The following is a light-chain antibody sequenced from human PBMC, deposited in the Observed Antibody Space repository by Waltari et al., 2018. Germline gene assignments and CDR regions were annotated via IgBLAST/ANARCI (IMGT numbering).Light chain of an antibody. J-gene: IGLJ3*02. Sequence: QSALTQPASVSGSPGQSITISCTGTSSDVGGYNYVSWYQQHPGKAPKLMIYDVSNRPSGVSNRFSGSKSGNTASLTISGLQAEDDADYYCSSYTSSSTVFGGGTKLTVL. CDR2: DVS. CDR3: SSYTSSSTV. V-gene: IGLV2-14*03. CDR1: SSDVGGYNY.